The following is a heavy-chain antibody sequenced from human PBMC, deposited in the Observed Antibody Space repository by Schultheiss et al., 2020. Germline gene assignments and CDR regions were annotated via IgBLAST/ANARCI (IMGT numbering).Heavy chain of an antibody. CDR2: IYYSGST. Sequence: SQTLSLTCTVSGGSISSYYWSWIRQPPGKGLEWIGYIYYSGSTNYNPSLKSRVTISVDTSKNQFSLKLSSVTAADTAVYYCARYSSSSSFDYWGQGTRVTVSS. J-gene: IGHJ4*02. CDR3: ARYSSSSSFDY. D-gene: IGHD6-6*01. CDR1: GGSISSYY. V-gene: IGHV4-59*01.